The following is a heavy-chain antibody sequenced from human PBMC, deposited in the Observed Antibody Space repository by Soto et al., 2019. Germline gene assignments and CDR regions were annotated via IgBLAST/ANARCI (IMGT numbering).Heavy chain of an antibody. CDR1: GYTFTSYG. V-gene: IGHV1-18*01. Sequence: ASVKVSCKASGYTFTSYGISWVRQAPGQGLEWMGWISAYNGNTNYAQKLQGRVTMTTDTSTSTAYMELRSLRSDDTAVYSCARVGRGYSTRSVSSCLDYCGQGTLVTVSS. CDR3: ARVGRGYSTRSVSSCLDY. D-gene: IGHD1-26*01. CDR2: ISAYNGNT. J-gene: IGHJ4*02.